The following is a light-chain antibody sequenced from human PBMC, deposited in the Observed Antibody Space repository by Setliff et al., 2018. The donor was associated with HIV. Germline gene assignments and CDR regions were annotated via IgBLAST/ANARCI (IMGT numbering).Light chain of an antibody. CDR1: SSDVGAYSL. Sequence: QSVLTQPASVSGSPGQSITISCTGTSSDVGAYSLVSWYQQHPGKAPKLMIYEVSNRPSGVSNRFSASKSGNTASLTISGLQAEDEADYYCSSFSSRTLVVFGGGTKVTVL. CDR2: EVS. J-gene: IGLJ2*01. V-gene: IGLV2-14*01. CDR3: SSFSSRTLVV.